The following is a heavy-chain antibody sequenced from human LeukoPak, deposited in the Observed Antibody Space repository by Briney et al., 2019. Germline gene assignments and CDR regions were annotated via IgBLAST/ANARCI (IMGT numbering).Heavy chain of an antibody. CDR3: ARVGGDEGWYVR. D-gene: IGHD2-15*01. J-gene: IGHJ4*02. CDR2: INPNSGGT. CDR1: GYTFTCYY. Sequence: ASVKVSCKASGYTFTCYYMHWVRQAPGQGLEWMGWINPNSGGTNNAQKFRGRVTMTRDTSISTAYMELSRLRSDDTGVYYCARVGGDEGWYVRWGQGTLVTVSS. V-gene: IGHV1-2*02.